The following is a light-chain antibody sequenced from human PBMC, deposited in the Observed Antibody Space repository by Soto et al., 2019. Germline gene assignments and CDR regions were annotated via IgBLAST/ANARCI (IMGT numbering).Light chain of an antibody. J-gene: IGKJ1*01. Sequence: VMTQSPATLSVSPGERATLSCWASETVATNLAWYQQKPGQAPRLLISGASTRAAVISDRLRGSGSGTEFTLTISSLRSEDSAIYYCQQYFEWPPMTFGQGTKVEI. CDR1: ETVATN. V-gene: IGKV3-15*01. CDR3: QQYFEWPPMT. CDR2: GAS.